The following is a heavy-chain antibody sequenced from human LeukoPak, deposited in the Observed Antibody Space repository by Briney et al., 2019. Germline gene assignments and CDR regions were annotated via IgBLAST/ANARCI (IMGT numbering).Heavy chain of an antibody. CDR3: ARGSITMIVVARDAFDI. V-gene: IGHV1-46*01. J-gene: IGHJ3*02. CDR1: GYTFTSYY. Sequence: GASVKVSCKASGYTFTSYYMHWVRQAPGQGLEWMGIINPSGGSTSYAQKFQGRVTMTRDMSTSTLYMELSSLRPEDTAVYYCARGSITMIVVARDAFDIWGQGTMVTVSS. D-gene: IGHD3-22*01. CDR2: INPSGGST.